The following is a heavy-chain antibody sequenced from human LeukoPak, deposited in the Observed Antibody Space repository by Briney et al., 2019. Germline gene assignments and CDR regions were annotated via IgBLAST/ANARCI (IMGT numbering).Heavy chain of an antibody. Sequence: SETLSLTCAVSGYSISSGYYWGWIRQPPGKGLEWIGSIYHSGSTYYNPSLKSRVTISVDTSKNQCSLKLSSVTAADTAVYYCARPSIAARSFFDYWGQGTLVTVSS. CDR1: GYSISSGYY. V-gene: IGHV4-38-2*01. D-gene: IGHD6-6*01. CDR3: ARPSIAARSFFDY. J-gene: IGHJ4*02. CDR2: IYHSGST.